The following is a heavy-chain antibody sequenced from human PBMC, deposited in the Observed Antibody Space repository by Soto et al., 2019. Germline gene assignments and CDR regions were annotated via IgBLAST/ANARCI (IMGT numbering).Heavy chain of an antibody. J-gene: IGHJ5*02. V-gene: IGHV3-30*03. Sequence: QVQLVESGGGVVQPGRSLRLSCAASGFTFSSYGMHWVRQAPGKGLEWVAVISYDGSNKYYADSVKGRFTISRDNSKNTLYLQMSSLRAEDTAVYYCAASQSGYSSSWDWFDPWGQGTLVTVSS. CDR3: AASQSGYSSSWDWFDP. CDR1: GFTFSSYG. CDR2: ISYDGSNK. D-gene: IGHD6-13*01.